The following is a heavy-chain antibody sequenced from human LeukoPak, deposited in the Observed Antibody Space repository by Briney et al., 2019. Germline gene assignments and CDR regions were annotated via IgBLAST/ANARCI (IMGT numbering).Heavy chain of an antibody. D-gene: IGHD3-10*02. CDR1: RFTFTDYW. Sequence: GGSLRLSCAASRFTFTDYWTHWVRQAPGKGLVWVSRIDLAGEYTTYADSVKGRFTISRDNAKNTLYLQMNSLRAEDTAVYYSGSGNSHVLPIWGQGTMVTVSS. V-gene: IGHV3-74*01. J-gene: IGHJ3*02. CDR3: GSGNSHVLPI. CDR2: IDLAGEYT.